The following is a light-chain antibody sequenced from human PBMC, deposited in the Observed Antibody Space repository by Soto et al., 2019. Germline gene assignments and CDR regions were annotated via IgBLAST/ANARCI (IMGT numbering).Light chain of an antibody. CDR2: GAS. J-gene: IGKJ1*01. V-gene: IGKV3-20*01. CDR3: QHYGSSPTWT. Sequence: IVLTQSPGTLSLSPGERATLSCRASQNVSSTYLAWYQQKPGQAPRLLIYGASSRATGIPDRFSVSGSGTDFTLTISRLEPEDFAVYYCQHYGSSPTWTFGQGTKVEIK. CDR1: QNVSSTY.